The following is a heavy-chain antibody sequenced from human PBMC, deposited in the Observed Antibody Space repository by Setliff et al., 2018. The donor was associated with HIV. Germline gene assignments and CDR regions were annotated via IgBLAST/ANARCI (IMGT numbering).Heavy chain of an antibody. V-gene: IGHV3-23*01. J-gene: IGHJ4*02. Sequence: GSLRLSCAASGFTFTNYYMSWIRQAPGKGLELLSTISSDHNTYYPDSVRGRFTVYRDNSKNTLYLQMNSLRAEDTAVYYCAKDPAVRGATFDSWGQGTQVTVS. D-gene: IGHD3-10*01. CDR1: GFTFTNYY. CDR3: AKDPAVRGATFDS. CDR2: ISSDHNT.